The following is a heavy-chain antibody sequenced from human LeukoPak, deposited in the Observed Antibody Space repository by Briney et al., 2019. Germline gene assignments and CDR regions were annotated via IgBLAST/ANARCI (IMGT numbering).Heavy chain of an antibody. CDR3: ARVILRYFDWTFDY. CDR1: GGSISSGGYS. V-gene: IGHV4-30-2*01. Sequence: PSETLSLTCAVSGGSISSGGYSWSWIRQPPGKGLEWIGYIYHSGSTYYNPSLKSRVTISVDRSKNQFSLKLSSVTAADTAVYYCARVILRYFDWTFDYWGQGTLVTVSS. CDR2: IYHSGST. J-gene: IGHJ4*02. D-gene: IGHD3-9*01.